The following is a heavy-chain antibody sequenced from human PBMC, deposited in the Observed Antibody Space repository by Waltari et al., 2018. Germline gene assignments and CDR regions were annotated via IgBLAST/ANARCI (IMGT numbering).Heavy chain of an antibody. J-gene: IGHJ6*02. CDR3: ARGRYCSSTSCYHYYYYGMDV. V-gene: IGHV1-3*01. CDR2: INAGNGNT. CDR1: GYTFTSYA. Sequence: QVQLVQSGAEVKKPGASVKVSCKASGYTFTSYAMHWGRRAPGQRLEWMGWINAGNGNTKYSQKFQGRVTITRDTSASTAYMELSSLRSEDTAVYYCARGRYCSSTSCYHYYYYGMDVWGQGTTVTVSS. D-gene: IGHD2-2*01.